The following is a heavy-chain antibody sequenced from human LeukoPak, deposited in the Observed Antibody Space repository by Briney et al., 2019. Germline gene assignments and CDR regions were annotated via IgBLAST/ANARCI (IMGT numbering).Heavy chain of an antibody. V-gene: IGHV1-2*02. J-gene: IGHJ6*03. D-gene: IGHD3-3*01. CDR3: ATDPRTTVFGTFRYYYMDV. CDR2: INPDSGYT. CDR1: GYTFTGYY. Sequence: ASVKVSCKASGYTFTGYYIHWVRQATGQGLEWMGWINPDSGYTNYAQKFQGRVTMTRDTSINTAYMELSRLTSDDTAVYYCATDPRTTVFGTFRYYYMDVWGEGTTVAVS.